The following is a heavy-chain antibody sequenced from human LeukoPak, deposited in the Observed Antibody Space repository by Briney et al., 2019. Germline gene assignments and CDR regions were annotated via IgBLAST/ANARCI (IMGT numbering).Heavy chain of an antibody. V-gene: IGHV3-23*01. CDR3: AKERYSSSWYVFDY. Sequence: GGSLRLSCAASGFTFSSYAMSWVRQAPGKGLQWVPSISGSGTSTYCADSVKGRFTISRDNSKNTLFLQMNSLRADDTAVYYCAKERYSSSWYVFDYWGQGSLVTVSS. CDR1: GFTFSSYA. CDR2: ISGSGTST. J-gene: IGHJ4*02. D-gene: IGHD6-13*01.